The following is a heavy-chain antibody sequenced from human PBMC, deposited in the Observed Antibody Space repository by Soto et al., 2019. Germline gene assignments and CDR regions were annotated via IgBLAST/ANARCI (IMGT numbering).Heavy chain of an antibody. CDR1: GGSISSYY. CDR3: ARDRGGRDWFDP. Sequence: SETLSLTCTVSGGSISSYYWSWIRQPPGKGLEWIGYIYYSGSTNYNPSLKSRVTISVDTPKNQFSLKLSSVTAADTAVYYCARDRGGRDWFDPWGQGTLVTVSS. V-gene: IGHV4-59*01. CDR2: IYYSGST. J-gene: IGHJ5*02.